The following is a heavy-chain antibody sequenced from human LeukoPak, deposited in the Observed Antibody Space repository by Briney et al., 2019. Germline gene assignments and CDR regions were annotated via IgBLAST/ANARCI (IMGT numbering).Heavy chain of an antibody. CDR3: ARSSAGTHDY. CDR2: IYCSGST. J-gene: IGHJ4*02. CDR1: GGSISSGGYY. Sequence: SQTLSLTCTVSGGSISSGGYYWSWIRQHPGKGLEWIGYIYCSGSTYYNPSLKSRVTISVDTSKNQFSLKLSSVTAADTAVYYCARSSAGTHDYWGQGTLVTVSS. D-gene: IGHD6-13*01. V-gene: IGHV4-31*03.